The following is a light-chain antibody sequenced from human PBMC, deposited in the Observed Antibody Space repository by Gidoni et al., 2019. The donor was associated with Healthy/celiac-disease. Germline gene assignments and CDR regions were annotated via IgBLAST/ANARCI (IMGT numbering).Light chain of an antibody. V-gene: IGKV3-15*01. J-gene: IGKJ1*01. CDR2: GAS. CDR1: QCVSNT. CDR3: QQYNNWPPWT. Sequence: EIVITQSPANRSVSPGERATLSCRASQCVSNTLAWYQQKPGQAPRPLIYGASTRAPGIPAMFSGSGSGTEFTLTISSLQSEDFAVYYCQQYNNWPPWTFGQGTKVEIK.